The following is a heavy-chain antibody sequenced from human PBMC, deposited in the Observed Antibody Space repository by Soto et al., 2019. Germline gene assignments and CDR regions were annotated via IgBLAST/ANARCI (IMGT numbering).Heavy chain of an antibody. V-gene: IGHV3-48*03. Sequence: PGGSLRLSSAASGFTFISYEMNCVRQAPGKGREWVSYISSSGSTIYYADAVKGRFTSSRDNAKNSLYLQMNSLRAEDTAGYYCARFARPSATYYYDRSGYYSPPAYWYYGMDVWGQGTTVTVSS. CDR1: GFTFISYE. D-gene: IGHD3-22*01. J-gene: IGHJ6*02. CDR2: ISSSGSTI. CDR3: ARFARPSATYYYDRSGYYSPPAYWYYGMDV.